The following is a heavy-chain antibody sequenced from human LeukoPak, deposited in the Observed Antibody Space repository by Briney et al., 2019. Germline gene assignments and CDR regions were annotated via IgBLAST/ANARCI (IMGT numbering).Heavy chain of an antibody. CDR1: GFTFSYYA. V-gene: IGHV3-23*01. J-gene: IGHJ6*03. D-gene: IGHD6-19*01. CDR2: ISGSGDST. CDR3: ARGGPPRGGFSGWVFYYYYYMDV. Sequence: GGSLRLSCAASGFTFSYYAMSWVRQAPGRGLEWVSVISGSGDSTSNADSVRGRFTISRDNSMNTLYLQMNSLRAEDTAVYYCARGGPPRGGFSGWVFYYYYYMDVWGKGTTVTISS.